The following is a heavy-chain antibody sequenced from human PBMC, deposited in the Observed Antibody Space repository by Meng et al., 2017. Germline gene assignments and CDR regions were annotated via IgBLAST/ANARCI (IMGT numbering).Heavy chain of an antibody. J-gene: IGHJ5*02. CDR2: IKQDGSEK. CDR1: GFTLSSYW. CDR3: ARDLAATTTFNWFDP. D-gene: IGHD2/OR15-2a*01. V-gene: IGHV3-7*01. Sequence: GGSLRLSCAASGFTLSSYWMSWVRQAPGKGLEWVANIKQDGSEKYYVDSVKGRFTISRDNAKNSLYLQMNSLRAEDTAVYYCARDLAATTTFNWFDPWGQGTLVTVSS.